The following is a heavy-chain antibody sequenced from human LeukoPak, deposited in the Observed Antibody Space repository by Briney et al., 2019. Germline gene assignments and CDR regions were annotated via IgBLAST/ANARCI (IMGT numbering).Heavy chain of an antibody. J-gene: IGHJ4*02. CDR1: GFTVRSNY. Sequence: GGSLRLSCAASGFTVRSNYMSWVRQAPGKGLEWVSVIYSGGYTYYADSVKGRFTISRDNSKNTLYLQMNSLRAEDTAVYYCARDRGYGDLDYFDYWGQGTLVTVSS. CDR3: ARDRGYGDLDYFDY. V-gene: IGHV3-66*01. CDR2: IYSGGYT. D-gene: IGHD4-17*01.